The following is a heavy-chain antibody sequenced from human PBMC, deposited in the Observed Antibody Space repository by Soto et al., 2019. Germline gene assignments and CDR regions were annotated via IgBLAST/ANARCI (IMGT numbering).Heavy chain of an antibody. CDR1: GYTFTGYY. D-gene: IGHD2-15*01. J-gene: IGHJ3*02. V-gene: IGHV1-2*04. CDR2: INPNNGGT. Sequence: ASVKVSCKASGYTFTGYYMHWVRQAPGQGLEWMGWINPNNGGTNYAQKFQGWVTMTTDTSISTAYMELSSLRSDDTAVYYCARVAASDAFDIWGQGTMVTVSS. CDR3: ARVAASDAFDI.